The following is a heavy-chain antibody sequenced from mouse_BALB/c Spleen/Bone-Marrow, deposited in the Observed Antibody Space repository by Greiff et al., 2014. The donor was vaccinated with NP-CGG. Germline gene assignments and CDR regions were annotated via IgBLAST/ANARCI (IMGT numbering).Heavy chain of an antibody. Sequence: VQLQQSGAELVKPGASVKLSCTASGFNIKDTYMHWVKQRPEQGPEWIGRIDPANGNTKYDPKFQGKATITADTSSNTAYLQLSSLTSEDTAVYYCARYYYGSSLFDYWGQGTTLTVSS. CDR1: GFNIKDTY. V-gene: IGHV14-3*02. D-gene: IGHD1-1*01. CDR3: ARYYYGSSLFDY. CDR2: IDPANGNT. J-gene: IGHJ2*01.